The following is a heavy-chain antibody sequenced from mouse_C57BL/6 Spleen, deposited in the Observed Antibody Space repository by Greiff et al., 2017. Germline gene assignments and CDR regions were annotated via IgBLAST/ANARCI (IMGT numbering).Heavy chain of an antibody. CDR2: INPNNGGT. V-gene: IGHV1-26*01. CDR1: GYTFTDYY. Sequence: EVKLQQSGPELVKPGASVKISCKASGYTFTDYYMNWVKQSHGKSLEWIGDINPNNGGTSYNQKFKGKATLTVDKSSSTAYMELRSLTSEDSAVYYCARAGDYDDEGVYYFDYWGQGTTLTVSS. D-gene: IGHD2-4*01. J-gene: IGHJ2*01. CDR3: ARAGDYDDEGVYYFDY.